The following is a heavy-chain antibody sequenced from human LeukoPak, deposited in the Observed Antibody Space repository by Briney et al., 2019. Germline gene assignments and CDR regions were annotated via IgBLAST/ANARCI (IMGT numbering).Heavy chain of an antibody. D-gene: IGHD6-19*01. Sequence: PSETLSLTCTVSGGSISSSSYYWGWIRQPPGKGLEWIGSIYYSGSTYYNPSLKSRVTISVDTSKNQFSLKLSSVTAADTAVYYCARRRAVAGTRGKRYNWFDPWGQGTLVTVSS. CDR3: ARRRAVAGTRGKRYNWFDP. J-gene: IGHJ5*02. CDR2: IYYSGST. CDR1: GGSISSSSYY. V-gene: IGHV4-39*07.